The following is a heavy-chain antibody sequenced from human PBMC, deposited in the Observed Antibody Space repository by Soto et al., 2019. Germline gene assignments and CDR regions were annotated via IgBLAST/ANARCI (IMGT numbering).Heavy chain of an antibody. D-gene: IGHD4-4*01. CDR2: IIPIFGTA. CDR3: ASYMTTVTTWRTLNYYYGMDV. CDR1: GGTFSSYA. Sequence: VASVKVSCKASGGTFSSYAISWVRQAPGQGLEWMGGIIPIFGTANYAQKFQGRVTITADKSTSTAYVELSSLRSEDTAVYYCASYMTTVTTWRTLNYYYGMDVWGQGTTVTVSS. J-gene: IGHJ6*02. V-gene: IGHV1-69*06.